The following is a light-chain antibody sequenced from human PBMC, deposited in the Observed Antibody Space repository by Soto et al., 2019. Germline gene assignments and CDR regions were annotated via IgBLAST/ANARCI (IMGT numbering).Light chain of an antibody. CDR3: QQYESLPLT. J-gene: IGKJ5*01. CDR1: QDINKN. V-gene: IGKV1-33*01. CDR2: DAS. Sequence: DIQMTQSPSTLSASVGDRFTITCQASQDINKNLIWYQQKPGKAPKLLIYDASDLETGVPSRFSGSGSGTGFTFTISSLQPEDFATYYCQQYESLPLTFGQGTDWRL.